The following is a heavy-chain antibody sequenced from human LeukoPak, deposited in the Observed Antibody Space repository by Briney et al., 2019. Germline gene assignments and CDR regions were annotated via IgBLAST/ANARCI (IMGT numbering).Heavy chain of an antibody. J-gene: IGHJ5*02. V-gene: IGHV1-2*02. D-gene: IGHD1-20*01. Sequence: GASVKVSCKASGYTFTGYYMHWVRQAPGQGLEWMGWIDPNSGATDSAQKFQGRVTVTRDTSINTVYMELSRLTSDDTAVYYCARGRASLTAWFVPWGQGTLVTVSS. CDR1: GYTFTGYY. CDR2: IDPNSGAT. CDR3: ARGRASLTAWFVP.